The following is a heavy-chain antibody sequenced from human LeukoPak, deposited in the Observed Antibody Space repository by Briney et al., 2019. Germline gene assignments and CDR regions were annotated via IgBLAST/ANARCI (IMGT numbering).Heavy chain of an antibody. CDR2: INQDGSEK. CDR3: ARAGVPAASDY. Sequence: QPGASLRLSCAASGSTFSRYWMRWVRQAPGKGLEWVASINQDGSEKYYVDSVKGRFTISRDNAKNSLYLQMNSLRAEDTAVYYCARAGVPAASDYWGQGTLVTVSS. D-gene: IGHD2-2*01. V-gene: IGHV3-7*01. J-gene: IGHJ4*02. CDR1: GSTFSRYW.